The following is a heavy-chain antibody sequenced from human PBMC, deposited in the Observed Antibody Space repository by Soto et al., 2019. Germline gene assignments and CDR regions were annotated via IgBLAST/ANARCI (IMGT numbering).Heavy chain of an antibody. CDR1: GLTFSNFW. Sequence: GGSLRLSCAAFGLTFSNFWMNWVRQAPGKGLEWVANIRPDGSEKYYVESLKGRFTISRDNGKNLLHLQMNSLTAEDTAVYYCVSDPYWGQGTLVTVSS. CDR3: VSDPY. CDR2: IRPDGSEK. V-gene: IGHV3-7*01. J-gene: IGHJ4*02.